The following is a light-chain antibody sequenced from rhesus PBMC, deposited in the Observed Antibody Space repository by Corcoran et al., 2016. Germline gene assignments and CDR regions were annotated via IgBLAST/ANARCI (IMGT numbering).Light chain of an antibody. CDR1: QGINNW. CDR3: RQHDHSPFT. V-gene: IGKV1-69*01. J-gene: IGKJ3*01. Sequence: DIQMTQSPSSLSASVGDRVTITCRASQGINNWVAWYQQRPGKAPKLLIDRASNLETGVPSRFSGSGYGTDFTLTIPSLQTEDIAPYYCRQHDHSPFTFGPGTKLDFK. CDR2: RAS.